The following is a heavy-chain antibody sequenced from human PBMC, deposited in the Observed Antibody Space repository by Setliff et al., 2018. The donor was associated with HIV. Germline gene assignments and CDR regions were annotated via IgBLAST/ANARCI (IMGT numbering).Heavy chain of an antibody. CDR2: INPNSGGT. J-gene: IGHJ3*02. D-gene: IGHD1-26*01. CDR1: GYTFTGYY. CDR3: ARGTRVGANDAFDI. V-gene: IGHV1-2*06. Sequence: ASVKVSCKASGYTFTGYYMHWVRQAPGQGLEWMGRINPNSGGTNYARKFQGRVTMTRDTSITTAYMELSRLRSDDTAVYYCARGTRVGANDAFDIWGQGTMVTVTS.